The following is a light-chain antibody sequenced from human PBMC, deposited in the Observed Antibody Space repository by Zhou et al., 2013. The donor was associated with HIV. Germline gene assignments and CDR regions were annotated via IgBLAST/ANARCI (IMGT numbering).Light chain of an antibody. Sequence: DIQLTQSPSFLSASVGDRVTITCRASQGISSYLAWYQQQPGKAPKLLIYSASTLQSGVPSRFSGTGSGTEFTLTISSLQPEDFATYYCHQLNSYPTFGQGTKVEIK. V-gene: IGKV1-9*01. J-gene: IGKJ1*01. CDR2: SAS. CDR1: QGISSY. CDR3: HQLNSYPT.